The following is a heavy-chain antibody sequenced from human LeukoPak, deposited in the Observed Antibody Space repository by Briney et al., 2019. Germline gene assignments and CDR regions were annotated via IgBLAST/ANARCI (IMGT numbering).Heavy chain of an antibody. V-gene: IGHV3-23*01. CDR1: GFTFSSYA. Sequence: PGGSLRLSCAASGFTFSSYAMSWVRQAPGKGLEWVSAISGSGGSTHYADSVKGRFTISRDNSKNTLYLQMNSLRAEDTAVYYCAKGSRSRGYYYMDVWGKGTTVTVSS. CDR3: AKGSRSRGYYYMDV. CDR2: ISGSGGST. D-gene: IGHD1-1*01. J-gene: IGHJ6*03.